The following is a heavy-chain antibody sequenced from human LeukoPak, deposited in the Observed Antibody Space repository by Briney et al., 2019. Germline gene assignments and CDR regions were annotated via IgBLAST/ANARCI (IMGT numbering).Heavy chain of an antibody. Sequence: GGSLRLSCAASGFNFSSYEMNWVRQAPGKGLEWISYFSRSGSTTYYADSVKGRFTISRDNAKNSLYLQMNSLRVEDTAVYYCAREGGDGYNLGDAFDIRGQGTMVTVSS. J-gene: IGHJ3*02. V-gene: IGHV3-48*03. CDR2: FSRSGSTT. CDR3: AREGGDGYNLGDAFDI. CDR1: GFNFSSYE. D-gene: IGHD5-24*01.